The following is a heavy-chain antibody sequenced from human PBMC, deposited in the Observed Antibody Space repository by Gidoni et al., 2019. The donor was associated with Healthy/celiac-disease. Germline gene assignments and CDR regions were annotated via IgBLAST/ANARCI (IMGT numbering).Heavy chain of an antibody. CDR1: GYTFTGYY. V-gene: IGHV1-2*02. Sequence: QVQLVQSGAEVKKPGASVKVSCKASGYTFTGYYMHWVRQAPGQGLEWMGGINPNSGGTNYAQKFQGRVTMTRDTSISTAYMELSRLRSDDTAVYYCARGSSERGEWEPLMGYWGQGTLVTVSS. J-gene: IGHJ4*02. D-gene: IGHD1-26*01. CDR2: INPNSGGT. CDR3: ARGSSERGEWEPLMGY.